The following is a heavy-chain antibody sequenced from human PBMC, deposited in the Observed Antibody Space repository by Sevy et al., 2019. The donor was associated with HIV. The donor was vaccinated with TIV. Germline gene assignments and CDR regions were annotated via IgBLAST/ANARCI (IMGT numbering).Heavy chain of an antibody. CDR3: ARFSGGSKGTAFDY. D-gene: IGHD2-15*01. CDR2: IYSGGST. CDR1: GFTVNTNY. J-gene: IGHJ4*02. Sequence: GGSLRLSCTASGFTVNTNYMSWVRQAPEKGLEWVSVIYSGGSTYYADSVKGRFTISRDNCKNTVYLQMNSLRAEDTAVYYCARFSGGSKGTAFDYWGQGTLVTVSS. V-gene: IGHV3-53*01.